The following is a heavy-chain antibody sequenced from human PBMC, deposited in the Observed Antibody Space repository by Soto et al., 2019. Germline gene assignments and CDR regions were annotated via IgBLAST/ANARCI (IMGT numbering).Heavy chain of an antibody. J-gene: IGHJ6*02. Sequence: QVQLVESGGGVVQPGRSLRLSCAASGFTFSSYGMHWVRQAPGKGLEWVAVIWYDGSNKYYADSVKGRFTISRDNSKNTLYLQMNSLRAADTAVYYCAMLVVVESYGMDVWGQGTTVTVSS. V-gene: IGHV3-33*01. D-gene: IGHD2-15*01. CDR1: GFTFSSYG. CDR2: IWYDGSNK. CDR3: AMLVVVESYGMDV.